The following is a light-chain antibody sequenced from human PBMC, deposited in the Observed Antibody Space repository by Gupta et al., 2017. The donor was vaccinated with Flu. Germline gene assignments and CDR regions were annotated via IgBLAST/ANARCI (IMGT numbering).Light chain of an antibody. J-gene: IGLJ2*01. CDR3: AAWDDRLSVVV. V-gene: IGLV1-44*01. CDR2: SDN. Sequence: QSVLTQPPSASGTPGQRVTISCSGSSSNIGRSTVNWYQQLPGTAPKVLIYSDNQRTSGVPDRFSGSKSGTSASLTISGLQAEDEADYFCAAWDDRLSVVVFGGGTKLTVL. CDR1: SSNIGRST.